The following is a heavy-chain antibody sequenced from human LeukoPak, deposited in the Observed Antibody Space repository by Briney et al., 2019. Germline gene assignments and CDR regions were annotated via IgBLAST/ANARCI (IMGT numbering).Heavy chain of an antibody. V-gene: IGHV1-69*06. CDR2: LIPIFGTA. CDR3: ARVGSRHCSSTSCLDY. CDR1: GGTVSMYA. J-gene: IGHJ4*02. Sequence: ASVKVSCKPSGGTVSMYAISWVRQAPGQGLEWMGGLIPIFGTANYAQKFQGRVTITADKSTSTAYMELSSLRSEDTAMYYCARVGSRHCSSTSCLDYWGQGTLVTVSS. D-gene: IGHD2-2*01.